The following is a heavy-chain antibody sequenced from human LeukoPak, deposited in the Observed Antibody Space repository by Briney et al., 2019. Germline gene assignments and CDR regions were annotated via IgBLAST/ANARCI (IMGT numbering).Heavy chain of an antibody. J-gene: IGHJ4*02. CDR1: GLTFSSYA. CDR2: ISGSSGHT. Sequence: GGSLRLSCAASGLTFSSYAMSWVRQAPGKGLEWVSAISGSSGHTYYADSVKGRFTISRDNSKNTLYLQMNSLRAEDTAVYYCARSIHCSGGSCAFDYWGQGTLVTVSS. D-gene: IGHD2-15*01. CDR3: ARSIHCSGGSCAFDY. V-gene: IGHV3-23*01.